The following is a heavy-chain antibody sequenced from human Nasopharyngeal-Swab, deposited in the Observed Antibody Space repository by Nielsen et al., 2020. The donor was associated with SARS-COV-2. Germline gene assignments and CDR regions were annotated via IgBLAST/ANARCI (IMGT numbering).Heavy chain of an antibody. CDR3: ARDLGSGWYP. CDR2: ISYDGSNQ. V-gene: IGHV3-30-3*01. J-gene: IGHJ4*01. D-gene: IGHD6-19*01. CDR1: GFTFSSSV. Sequence: GESLKISCAASGFTFSSSVMHWVRPAPGKGLEWEGVISYDGSNQYYTDPVKGRVTITRDDSENTLDQQMNSLRAEDTAVYYCARDLGSGWYPWGQGTLVTVSS.